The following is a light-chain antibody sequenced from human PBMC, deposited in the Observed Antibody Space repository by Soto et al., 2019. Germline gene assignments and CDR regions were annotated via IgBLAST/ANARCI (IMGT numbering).Light chain of an antibody. CDR2: DAS. CDR3: QQSNNWPKT. J-gene: IGKJ1*01. Sequence: EIVMTQSPATLSVYPGETATLSCRASQSVNSNLAWYQQKPGQAPRLLISDASTRAAGLPARFSGSGSGTEFTLTISSLQSEDFEVYFCQQSNNWPKTFGQGTKVEIK. CDR1: QSVNSN. V-gene: IGKV3-15*01.